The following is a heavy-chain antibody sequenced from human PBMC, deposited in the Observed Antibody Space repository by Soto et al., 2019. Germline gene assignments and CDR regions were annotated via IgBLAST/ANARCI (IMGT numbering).Heavy chain of an antibody. Sequence: GASVKVSCKASGYSLTEYYLHWVRQAPGQGLEWMGWINPTTGGTTYAQKFEGRVTMTRDRSVNTAYMELSRLRSDDTALYFCARDSGRPLKVYAPIGFWGQGSLVTVSS. CDR2: INPTTGGT. D-gene: IGHD2-8*01. J-gene: IGHJ4*02. V-gene: IGHV1-2*02. CDR3: ARDSGRPLKVYAPIGF. CDR1: GYSLTEYY.